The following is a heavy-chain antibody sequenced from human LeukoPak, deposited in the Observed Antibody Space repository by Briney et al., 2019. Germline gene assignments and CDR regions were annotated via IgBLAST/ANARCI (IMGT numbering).Heavy chain of an antibody. J-gene: IGHJ4*02. Sequence: GESLKISCKGSGYSFTSYWIGWVRQMPGKGLEWMGIIYPGDAETRYSPSFQGQVTISADNSISTAYLQWSSLKASDTAMYYCASPTREGLFDYWGQGTLVTVSS. CDR3: ASPTREGLFDY. CDR2: IYPGDAET. D-gene: IGHD5-24*01. V-gene: IGHV5-51*01. CDR1: GYSFTSYW.